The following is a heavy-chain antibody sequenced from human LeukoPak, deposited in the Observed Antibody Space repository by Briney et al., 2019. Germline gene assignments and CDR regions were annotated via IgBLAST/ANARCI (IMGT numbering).Heavy chain of an antibody. CDR2: IYNRESI. V-gene: IGHV4-39*07. Sequence: SETPSLTRTVSGGSINSVSYYWVWIRQPPGKGLEWIGSIYNRESIYSKPSLRSRVTISLDTSKNQFSLKLSSVTAADTALYFCARDRLSVGAFDIWGLGTMVTASS. D-gene: IGHD1-26*01. CDR1: GGSINSVSYY. J-gene: IGHJ3*02. CDR3: ARDRLSVGAFDI.